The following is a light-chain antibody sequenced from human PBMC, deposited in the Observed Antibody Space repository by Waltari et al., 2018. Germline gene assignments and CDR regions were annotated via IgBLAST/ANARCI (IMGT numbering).Light chain of an antibody. Sequence: QSALTQPASVSGSPGQSTTLSCSGTSSDVGRYNLFSWYQHHPGKAPKRIIFEVSKRPSGVSNRFSASKSGNTASLTVSGLQAEDEADYYCCSYGSSSSWVFGGGTKLTVL. CDR2: EVS. J-gene: IGLJ3*02. CDR1: SSDVGRYNL. CDR3: CSYGSSSSWV. V-gene: IGLV2-23*02.